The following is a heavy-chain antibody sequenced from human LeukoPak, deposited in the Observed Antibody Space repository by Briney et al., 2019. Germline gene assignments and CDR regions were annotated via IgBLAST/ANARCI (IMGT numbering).Heavy chain of an antibody. Sequence: GGSLRLSCAASGFTFSSYAMSWVRQAPGKGLEWVSAISGSGGSTYYADSVKGRFTVSRDNSKNTLYLQMSSLRAGDTAVYYCAKAGHYGSGSYYSDYWGRGTLVTVSP. CDR3: AKAGHYGSGSYYSDY. J-gene: IGHJ4*02. D-gene: IGHD3-10*01. CDR1: GFTFSSYA. V-gene: IGHV3-23*01. CDR2: ISGSGGST.